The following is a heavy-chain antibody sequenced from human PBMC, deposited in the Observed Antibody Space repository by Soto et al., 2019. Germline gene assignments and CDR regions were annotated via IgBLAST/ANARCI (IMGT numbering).Heavy chain of an antibody. V-gene: IGHV5-10-1*03. CDR3: ARRVGGMDV. CDR2: IDPSDSNT. CDR1: GYRFTSYY. D-gene: IGHD3-16*01. J-gene: IGHJ6*02. Sequence: VQLVQSGAEVRKPGGSLRISCKASGYRFTSYYMIWVRQMAGKGLEWMGRIDPSDSNTKYSPSFQGHVPISLDKSIPTAYLQWSSLRATETARYFCARRVGGMDVWGQGTTVTVSS.